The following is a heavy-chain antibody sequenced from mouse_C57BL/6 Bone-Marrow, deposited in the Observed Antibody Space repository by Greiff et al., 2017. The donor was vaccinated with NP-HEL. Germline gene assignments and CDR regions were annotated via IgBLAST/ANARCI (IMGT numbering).Heavy chain of an antibody. J-gene: IGHJ2*01. CDR3: AREGLTTDSLLFDY. D-gene: IGHD1-1*01. CDR1: GYSITSGYY. V-gene: IGHV3-6*01. Sequence: EVQVVESGPGLVKPSQSLSLTCSVTGYSITSGYYWNWIRQFPGNKLEWMGYISYDGSNNYNPSLKNRISITRDTSKNQFFLKLNSVTTEDTATYYCAREGLTTDSLLFDYWGQGTTLTVSS. CDR2: ISYDGSN.